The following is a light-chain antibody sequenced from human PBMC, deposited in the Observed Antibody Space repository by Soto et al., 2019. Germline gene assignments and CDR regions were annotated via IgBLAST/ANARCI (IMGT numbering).Light chain of an antibody. Sequence: EIVLTQSPVTLSFSPGERATLSCRASQTITTLAWYQRKPGQAPRLLIYRVSSRATGVPDRFSGSGSGTDYTLTISRLEPEDFAVYYCQQYGNLPLTFGGGTKVDIK. J-gene: IGKJ4*01. CDR1: QTITT. V-gene: IGKV3-20*01. CDR3: QQYGNLPLT. CDR2: RVS.